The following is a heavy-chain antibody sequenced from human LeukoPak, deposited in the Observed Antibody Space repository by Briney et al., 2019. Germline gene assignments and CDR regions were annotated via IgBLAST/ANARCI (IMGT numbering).Heavy chain of an antibody. Sequence: SGRSLRLSCVASGFTFSSYGRPWVRQAPGKGLEWEAFISYDGSNRYYVDSVKGRFTISRDNSKNTLYLQMNSLRPEDTAVYYCAKVRGPGEVSGWYYFDSWGQGTLVTVSS. CDR2: ISYDGSNR. D-gene: IGHD6-19*01. V-gene: IGHV3-30*18. CDR1: GFTFSSYG. J-gene: IGHJ4*02. CDR3: AKVRGPGEVSGWYYFDS.